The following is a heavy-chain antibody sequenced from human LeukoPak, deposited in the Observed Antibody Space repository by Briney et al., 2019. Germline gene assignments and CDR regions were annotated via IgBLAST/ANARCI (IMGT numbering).Heavy chain of an antibody. V-gene: IGHV5-51*01. CDR1: GYSFTSYW. D-gene: IGHD4-11*01. CDR2: IYPGDSDT. Sequence: GASLKISCKGSGYSFTSYWIGWVRQMPGKGLEWMGIIYPGDSDTRYSPSFQGQVTISADKSISTAYLQWSSLKASDTAMYYFARGPDYSNYWFDPWGQGTLVTVSS. J-gene: IGHJ5*02. CDR3: ARGPDYSNYWFDP.